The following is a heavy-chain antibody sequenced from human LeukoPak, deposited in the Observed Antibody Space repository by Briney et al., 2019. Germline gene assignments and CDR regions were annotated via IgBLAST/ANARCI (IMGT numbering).Heavy chain of an antibody. CDR2: ISSSGATT. V-gene: IGHV3-48*03. CDR1: GFTFSTFD. CDR3: ARARGYSYGILDQ. J-gene: IGHJ4*02. D-gene: IGHD5-18*01. Sequence: GGSLRLSRASSGFTFSTFDMNWVRQAPGKGLERVSFISSSGATTSYADSVKGRFTVSRDNAKNSLYLQMNSLRTEDTALYYCARARGYSYGILDQWGQGTLVTVSS.